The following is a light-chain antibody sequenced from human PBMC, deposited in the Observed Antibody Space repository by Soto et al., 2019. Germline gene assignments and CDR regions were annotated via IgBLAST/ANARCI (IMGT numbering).Light chain of an antibody. CDR1: SSDVGGYNS. CDR3: SSYAGSNNVL. CDR2: EVS. V-gene: IGLV2-8*01. Sequence: QSALTQPPSASGSPGQSVTISCTGTSSDVGGYNSVSWYQQHPGKAPKLMIYEVSKRPSGVPDRFSGSKSGNTASLIVSGLQPEDEADYYCSSYAGSNNVLFGGGTKLTVL. J-gene: IGLJ2*01.